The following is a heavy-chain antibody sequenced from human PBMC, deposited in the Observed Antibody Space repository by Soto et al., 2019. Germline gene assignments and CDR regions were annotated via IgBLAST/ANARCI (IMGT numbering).Heavy chain of an antibody. CDR3: ASRYCSSTSCYDY. D-gene: IGHD2-2*01. V-gene: IGHV3-21*01. J-gene: IGHJ4*02. CDR1: GFTFSSYS. Sequence: GGSLRLSCAASGFTFSSYSMNWVRQAPGKGLEWVSSISSSSSYIYYADSVKGRFTISRDNAKNSLYLQMNSLRAEDTALYSWASRYCSSTSCYDYWGQGTLVTVSS. CDR2: ISSSSSYI.